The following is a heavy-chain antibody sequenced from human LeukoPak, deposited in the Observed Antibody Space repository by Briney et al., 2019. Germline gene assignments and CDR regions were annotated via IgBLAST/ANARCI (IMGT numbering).Heavy chain of an antibody. CDR2: IGTSGSPI. CDR1: GFTFSSYE. J-gene: IGHJ4*02. Sequence: PGGSLRLSCVASGFTFSSYEINWVRQAPGKGLEWVSHIGTSGSPIYHADSVRGRFTISRDNARNSVSLQVSSLRAEDTAVYYCARETLRPPRGRYFDYWGQGTLVTVSS. V-gene: IGHV3-48*03. CDR3: ARETLRPPRGRYFDY. D-gene: IGHD3-16*01.